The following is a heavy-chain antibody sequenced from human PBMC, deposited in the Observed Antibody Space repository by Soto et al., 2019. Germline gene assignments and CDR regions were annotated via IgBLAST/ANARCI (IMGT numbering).Heavy chain of an antibody. CDR3: AKDLVQYQLSPDYYGMDV. D-gene: IGHD2-2*01. CDR1: GYTFTDYW. CDR2: IYPRDSDT. Sequence: SLKMSCNGSGYTFTDYWIGWLRELPGKGLEWMGIIYPRDSDTRYSPSFQRHVTITVDKSPNTAYLQGNSLRAEDKDVYYCAKDLVQYQLSPDYYGMDVWGQGTTVTVS. J-gene: IGHJ6*02. V-gene: IGHV5-51*01.